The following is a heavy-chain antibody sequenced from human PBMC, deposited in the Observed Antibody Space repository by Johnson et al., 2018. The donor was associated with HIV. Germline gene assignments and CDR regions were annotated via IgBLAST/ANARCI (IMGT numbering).Heavy chain of an antibody. CDR3: ARGRVYSYGAHAFDV. V-gene: IGHV3-30-3*01. CDR1: GFTFSSYA. D-gene: IGHD5-18*01. CDR2: ISYDGSNK. J-gene: IGHJ3*01. Sequence: QEQLVESGGGVVQPGRSLRLSCAASGFTFSSYAMHWVRQAPGKGLEWVAVISYDGSNKYYADSVKGRFTLSRDNSQNTLYLQMNSLSAEDTAVYYCARGRVYSYGAHAFDVWGQGTMVTVSS.